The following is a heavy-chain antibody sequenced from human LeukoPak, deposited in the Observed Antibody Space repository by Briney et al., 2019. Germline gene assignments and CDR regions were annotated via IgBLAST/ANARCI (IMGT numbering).Heavy chain of an antibody. V-gene: IGHV4-59*01. CDR3: ARGGSGISNAFDT. Sequence: SETRSLTCSVPGGSISSYYWSWIRQPPGKGLEWIGYLYYSESTNSNPSLRSRVTMSVDTSKNQFSLKLRSVTAADTAVYYCARGGSGISNAFDTWGQGTMVTVSS. D-gene: IGHD3-10*01. CDR2: LYYSEST. J-gene: IGHJ3*02. CDR1: GGSISSYY.